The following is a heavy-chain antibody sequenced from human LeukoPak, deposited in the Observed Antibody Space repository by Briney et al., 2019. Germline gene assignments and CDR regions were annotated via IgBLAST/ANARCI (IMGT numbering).Heavy chain of an antibody. V-gene: IGHV3-11*01. J-gene: IGHJ4*02. CDR3: ARAMFGGVIGKFDY. CDR1: GFTFSDYN. Sequence: PGGSLRLSCAASGFTFSDYNMNWIRQAPGKGLEWVSHISSSGNIIYYVDPVKGRFTISRDNAKNSLYLQMNSLRAEDTAVYYCARAMFGGVIGKFDYWGQGSLVTVSS. CDR2: ISSSGNII. D-gene: IGHD3-16*02.